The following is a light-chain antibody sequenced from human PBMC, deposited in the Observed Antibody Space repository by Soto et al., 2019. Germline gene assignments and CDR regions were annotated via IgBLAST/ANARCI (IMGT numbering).Light chain of an antibody. J-gene: IGLJ1*01. Sequence: QSALAQPTSVSGSPGQSIAISCTGTSSDVGGYNYVSWHQQHPGKAPKVLISVVSNRPSGVSNRFSGSKSGNTASLTISGLQAEDEAVYYCSSYRSGGTFVFGSGTKLTVL. CDR2: VVS. V-gene: IGLV2-14*01. CDR3: SSYRSGGTFV. CDR1: SSDVGGYNY.